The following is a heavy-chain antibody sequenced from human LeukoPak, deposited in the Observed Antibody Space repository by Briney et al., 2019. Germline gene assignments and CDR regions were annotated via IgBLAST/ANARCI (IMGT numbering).Heavy chain of an antibody. D-gene: IGHD1-26*01. CDR3: ARRGSYLTFDY. J-gene: IGHJ4*02. Sequence: SETLSLTCIVSGGSISSSSYYWGWIRQPPGKGLEWIGSIYYSGSTYYNPSLKSRVTISVDTSKNQFSLKLSSVTAADTAVYYCARRGSYLTFDYWGQGTLVTVSS. CDR1: GGSISSSSYY. CDR2: IYYSGST. V-gene: IGHV4-39*01.